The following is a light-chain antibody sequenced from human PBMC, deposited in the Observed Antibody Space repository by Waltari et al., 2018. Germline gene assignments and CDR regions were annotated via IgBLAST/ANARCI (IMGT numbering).Light chain of an antibody. V-gene: IGLV1-44*01. CDR2: NND. Sequence: QAVLTQPPSASGTPGQTVTISCSGSRSNIGSNTVTWYPQLPGTTPKVLIYNNDQWPSGVPDRFSGSKSGTSVSLAISGLQSDDEADYYCSTWDDGLAGGVVFGGGTKLTVL. CDR3: STWDDGLAGGVV. J-gene: IGLJ2*01. CDR1: RSNIGSNT.